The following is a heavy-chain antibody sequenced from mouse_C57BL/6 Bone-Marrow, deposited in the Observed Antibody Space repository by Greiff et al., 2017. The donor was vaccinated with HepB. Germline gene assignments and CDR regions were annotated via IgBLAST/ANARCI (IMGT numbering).Heavy chain of an antibody. V-gene: IGHV5-4*01. CDR2: ISDGGSYT. CDR3: ARDQDYGYYFDY. CDR1: GFTFSSYA. D-gene: IGHD1-1*01. J-gene: IGHJ2*01. Sequence: EVKVVESGGGLVKPGGSLKLSCAASGFTFSSYAMSWVRQTPEKRLEWVATISDGGSYTYYPDNVKGRFTISRDNAKSNLYLQMSHLKSEDTAMYYCARDQDYGYYFDYWGQGTTLTVSS.